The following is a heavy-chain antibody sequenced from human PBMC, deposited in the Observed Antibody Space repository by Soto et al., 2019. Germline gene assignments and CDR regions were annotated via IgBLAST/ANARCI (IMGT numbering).Heavy chain of an antibody. V-gene: IGHV3-30*18. CDR1: GFTSSSYG. CDR3: AKDRLAYGLFDY. CDR2: ISYDGSNK. Sequence: GGSLRLSCAASGFTSSSYGMHWVRQAPGKGLEWVAVISYDGSNKYYADSVKGRFTISRDNSKNTLYLQMNSLRAEDTAVYYCAKDRLAYGLFDYWGQGTLVTVST. D-gene: IGHD4-17*01. J-gene: IGHJ4*02.